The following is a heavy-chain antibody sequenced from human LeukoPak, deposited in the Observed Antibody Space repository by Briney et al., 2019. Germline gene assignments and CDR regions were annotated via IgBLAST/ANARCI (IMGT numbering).Heavy chain of an antibody. Sequence: GSLRLSCAVSGFTFSGFWMSWSRQAPGKGLEWVASINSDGSEGFYADVVKGRFTISRDNAKNSLYLQINSLRAEDTAVYYCARSSYSSSSSVWGQGTMVTVSS. CDR1: GFTFSGFW. CDR3: ARSSYSSSSSV. CDR2: INSDGSEG. V-gene: IGHV3-7*03. D-gene: IGHD6-6*01. J-gene: IGHJ3*01.